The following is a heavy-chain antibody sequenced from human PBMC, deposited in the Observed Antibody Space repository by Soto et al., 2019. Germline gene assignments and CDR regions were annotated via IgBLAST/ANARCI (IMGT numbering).Heavy chain of an antibody. Sequence: QVQVVESGGGLVKPGGSLRLSCAASGFTFSDSYMSWIRQAPGKGLEWVSYISNTGSTTNYADSVKGRFTISRDNTKNSLYLQMDSLRAEYPAVYYCARGRGSAWSFDYWGQGTLVTVSS. CDR3: ARGRGSAWSFDY. D-gene: IGHD6-19*01. J-gene: IGHJ4*02. V-gene: IGHV3-11*01. CDR1: GFTFSDSY. CDR2: ISNTGSTT.